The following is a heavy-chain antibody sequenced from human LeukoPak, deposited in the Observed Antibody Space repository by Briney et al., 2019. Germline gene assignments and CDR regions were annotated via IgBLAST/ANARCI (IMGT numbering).Heavy chain of an antibody. CDR2: INHSGST. Sequence: KPSETLSLTCTVSGGSISSYYWSWIRQPPGKGLEWIGEINHSGSTNYNPSLKSRVTISVDTSKNQFSLKLSSVTAADTAAYYCARLGYCSGGSCYYYYYMDVWGKGTTVTVSS. CDR3: ARLGYCSGGSCYYYYYMDV. D-gene: IGHD2-15*01. V-gene: IGHV4-34*01. J-gene: IGHJ6*03. CDR1: GGSISSYY.